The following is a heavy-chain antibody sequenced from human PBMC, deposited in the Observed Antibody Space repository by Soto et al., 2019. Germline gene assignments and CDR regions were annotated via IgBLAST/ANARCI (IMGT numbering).Heavy chain of an antibody. CDR2: IYYSGST. CDR3: ASRPGYCTNGVCYNHFDY. J-gene: IGHJ4*02. D-gene: IGHD2-8*01. V-gene: IGHV4-30-4*01. CDR1: GGSISSGDYY. Sequence: TLSLTCTVSGGSISSGDYYWTWIRQPPGKGLEWIGYIYYSGSTFYNPSLRSRLAISVDTSKNQFSLRLSSVTAADTAVYYCASRPGYCTNGVCYNHFDYWGQGILVTVSS.